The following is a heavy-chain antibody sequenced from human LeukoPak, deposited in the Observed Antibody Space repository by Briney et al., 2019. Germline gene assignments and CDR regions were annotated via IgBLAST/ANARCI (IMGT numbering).Heavy chain of an antibody. CDR1: GYTFTSYG. CDR3: ARDIGAVAGPFVTSAFDI. V-gene: IGHV7-4-1*02. Sequence: ASVKVSCKASGYTFTSYGISWVRQAPGQGLEWMGWINTNTGNPTYAQGFTGRFVFSLDTSVSTAYLQISSLKAEDTAVYYCARDIGAVAGPFVTSAFDIWGQGTMVTVSS. CDR2: INTNTGNP. D-gene: IGHD6-19*01. J-gene: IGHJ3*02.